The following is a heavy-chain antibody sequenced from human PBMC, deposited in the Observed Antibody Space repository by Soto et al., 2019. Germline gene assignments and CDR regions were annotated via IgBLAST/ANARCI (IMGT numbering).Heavy chain of an antibody. V-gene: IGHV3-64D*08. D-gene: IGHD3-16*01. J-gene: IGHJ6*02. Sequence: GGSLRLSCVAPGFIFSGHGMHWVRQAPGKGLDCVSVIRHNGSSTYYADSVKGRFTISRDNSKNTLYLQMSSLRAEDTAVYYCVKDGGVYYYYGMDVWGQGTTVTVSS. CDR2: IRHNGSST. CDR3: VKDGGVYYYYGMDV. CDR1: GFIFSGHG.